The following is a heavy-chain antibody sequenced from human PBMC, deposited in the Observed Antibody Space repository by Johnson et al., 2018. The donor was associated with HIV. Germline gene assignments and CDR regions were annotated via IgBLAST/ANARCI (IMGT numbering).Heavy chain of an antibody. J-gene: IGHJ3*01. CDR2: IKEDGSET. CDR3: ASEVEYSTLGGV. V-gene: IGHV3-7*01. Sequence: VQLVESGGGLVKPGGSLRLSCAASGFTFSNYWMSWVRQAPGRALEWVANIKEDGSETYYMASVKGRFTISRDNAKRSLSLQMNSLRADDTAVYYCASEVEYSTLGGVWGQGTVVTVSS. D-gene: IGHD6-6*01. CDR1: GFTFSNYW.